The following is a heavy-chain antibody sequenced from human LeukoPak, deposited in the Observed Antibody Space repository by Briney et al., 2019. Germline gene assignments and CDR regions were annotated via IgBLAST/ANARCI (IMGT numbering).Heavy chain of an antibody. V-gene: IGHV7-4-1*02. CDR2: INTNTGNP. Sequence: ASVQVSCKASGYTFTSYAMNWVRQAPGQGLEWMGWINTNTGNPTYAQGFTGRFVFSLDTSVSTAYLQISSLKAEDTAVYYCARTYVWGSYRSSAFDYWGQGTLVTVSS. CDR3: ARTYVWGSYRSSAFDY. CDR1: GYTFTSYA. J-gene: IGHJ4*02. D-gene: IGHD3-16*02.